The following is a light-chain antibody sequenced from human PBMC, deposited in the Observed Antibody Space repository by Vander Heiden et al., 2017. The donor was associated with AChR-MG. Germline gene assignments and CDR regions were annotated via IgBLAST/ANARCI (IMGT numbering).Light chain of an antibody. CDR1: TIGIKS. CDR2: YDS. V-gene: IGLV3-21*01. Sequence: SYLLTQPPSVSVAPGQTARITCGGNTIGIKSVHWDQQKPGQAPVVVIYYDSDRPSGIPERFSGSNSGNTATLTISWVEAGDEADYYCHVWDTGRDVFGTGTKVTVL. CDR3: HVWDTGRDV. J-gene: IGLJ1*01.